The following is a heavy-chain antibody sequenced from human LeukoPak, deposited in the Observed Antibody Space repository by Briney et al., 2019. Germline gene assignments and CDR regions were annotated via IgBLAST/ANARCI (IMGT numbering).Heavy chain of an antibody. D-gene: IGHD1-26*01. CDR3: ARYRRSYSGPFDY. CDR1: EGTFSSYA. Sequence: SVKVSCKASEGTFSSYAISWVRQAPGQGLEWMGGIIPIFGTANYAQKFQGRVTITTDESTSTAYMELSSLRSEDTAVYYCARYRRSYSGPFDYWGQGTLITVSS. CDR2: IIPIFGTA. J-gene: IGHJ4*02. V-gene: IGHV1-69*05.